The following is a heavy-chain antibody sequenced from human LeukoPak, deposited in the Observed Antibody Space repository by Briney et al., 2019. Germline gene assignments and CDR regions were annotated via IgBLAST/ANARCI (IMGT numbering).Heavy chain of an antibody. CDR3: ARTMKGTTVTTFGKWFDP. Sequence: GASVKVSFKASGYTFTTYGISWVRQAPGQGLEWMGWISGYNGNTNYAQKVQGRITMTTETSTSTAYMELSSLRSEDTAVYYCARTMKGTTVTTFGKWFDPWGQGTLVTVSS. CDR1: GYTFTTYG. CDR2: ISGYNGNT. J-gene: IGHJ5*02. V-gene: IGHV1-18*01. D-gene: IGHD4-17*01.